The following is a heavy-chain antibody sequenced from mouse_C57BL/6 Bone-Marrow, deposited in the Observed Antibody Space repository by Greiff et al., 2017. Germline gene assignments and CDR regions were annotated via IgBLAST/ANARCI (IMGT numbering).Heavy chain of an antibody. V-gene: IGHV1-76*01. CDR1: GYTFTDYY. Sequence: QVQLQQSGAELVRPGASVKLSCKASGYTFTDYYINWVKQRPGQGLEWIARIYPGSGNTYYNEKFKGKATLTAEKSSSTAYMQLRSLTSEDSAVYFCARGWLFAYWGQGTLVTVSA. J-gene: IGHJ3*01. CDR2: IYPGSGNT. D-gene: IGHD2-3*01. CDR3: ARGWLFAY.